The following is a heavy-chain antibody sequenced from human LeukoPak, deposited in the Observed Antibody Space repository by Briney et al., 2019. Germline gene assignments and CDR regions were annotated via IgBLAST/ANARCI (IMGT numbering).Heavy chain of an antibody. CDR2: IFYTGST. D-gene: IGHD5-18*01. J-gene: IGHJ3*02. Sequence: PSETLSLTCTVSGGSISSYCWSWIRQPPGKGLEGIGYIFYTGSTTYNPSLKSRVSMSEDTSKNQFSLNLNSVTAADTAVYYCADDGYSYGSYGDAFDIWGQGTMVTVSS. CDR3: ADDGYSYGSYGDAFDI. V-gene: IGHV4-59*01. CDR1: GGSISSYC.